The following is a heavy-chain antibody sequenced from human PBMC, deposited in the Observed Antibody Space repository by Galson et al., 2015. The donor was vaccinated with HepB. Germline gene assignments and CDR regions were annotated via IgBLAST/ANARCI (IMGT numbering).Heavy chain of an antibody. D-gene: IGHD4-17*01. V-gene: IGHV4-34*01. CDR2: INHSGST. J-gene: IGHJ6*02. Sequence: ETLSLTCAVYGGSFSGYYWSWIRQPPGKGLEWIGEINHSGSTNYNPSLKSRVTISVDTSKNQFSLKLSSVTAADTAVYYCARGDDYEFRYYYYGMDVWGQGTTVTVSS. CDR1: GGSFSGYY. CDR3: ARGDDYEFRYYYYGMDV.